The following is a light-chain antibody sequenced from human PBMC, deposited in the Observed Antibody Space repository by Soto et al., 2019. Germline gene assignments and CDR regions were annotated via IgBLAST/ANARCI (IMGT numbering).Light chain of an antibody. CDR3: LQYHNLWA. J-gene: IGKJ1*01. CDR2: RAS. CDR1: QSVSSS. V-gene: IGKV3-15*01. Sequence: EIVLTQSPGTLSLSPGERATLSCRASQSVSSSRLAWYQQRPGQAPRLLIYRASTRATGIPARFSGSGSGTEFTLTISSLQSEDFTVYSCLQYHNLWAFGQGTKV.